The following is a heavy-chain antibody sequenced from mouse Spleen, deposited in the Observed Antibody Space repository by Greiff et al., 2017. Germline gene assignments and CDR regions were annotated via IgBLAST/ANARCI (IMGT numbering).Heavy chain of an antibody. Sequence: QVQLKESGAELARPGASVKMSCKASGYTFTSYTMHWVKQRPGQGLEWIGYINPSSGYTKYNQKFKDKATLTADKSSSTAYMQPSSLTSEDSAVYYCARRAYDGYYEAYWGQGTLVTVSA. D-gene: IGHD2-3*01. V-gene: IGHV1-4*01. CDR2: INPSSGYT. CDR1: GYTFTSYT. J-gene: IGHJ3*01. CDR3: ARRAYDGYYEAY.